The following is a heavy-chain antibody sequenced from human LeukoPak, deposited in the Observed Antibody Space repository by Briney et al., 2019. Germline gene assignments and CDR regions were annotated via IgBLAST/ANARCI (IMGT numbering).Heavy chain of an antibody. CDR3: ARDGRVGATRLNI. Sequence: PGGSLRLSCAASGLTVSSNYMSWVRQAPGKGLEWVSDIYSDDSTFYADSVRGRFTISRDNSKNTLYLQMNSLRAEDTAVYYCARDGRVGATRLNIWGQGTMVTVSS. CDR2: IYSDDST. V-gene: IGHV3-66*02. CDR1: GLTVSSNY. D-gene: IGHD1-26*01. J-gene: IGHJ3*02.